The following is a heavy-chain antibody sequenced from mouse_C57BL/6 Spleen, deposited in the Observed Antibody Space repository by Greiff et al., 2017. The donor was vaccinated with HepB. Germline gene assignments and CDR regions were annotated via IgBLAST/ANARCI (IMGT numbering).Heavy chain of an antibody. Sequence: EVQLQQSGPVLVKPGASVKMSCKASGYTFTDYYMNWVKQSHGKSLEWIGVINPYNGGTSYNQKFKGKATLTVDNSSSTAYMELNSLTSEDSAVYYCARWRASSGFAYWGQGTLVTVSA. CDR2: INPYNGGT. V-gene: IGHV1-19*01. D-gene: IGHD3-2*02. J-gene: IGHJ3*01. CDR3: ARWRASSGFAY. CDR1: GYTFTDYY.